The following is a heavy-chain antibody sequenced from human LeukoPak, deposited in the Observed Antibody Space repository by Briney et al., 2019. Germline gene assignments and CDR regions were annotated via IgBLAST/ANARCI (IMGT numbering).Heavy chain of an antibody. Sequence: SETLSLTCTVSGGSISSYYWSWIRQPAGKGLEWIGRIYTSGSTNYNPSLKSRVTMSVDTSKNQFSLKLSSVTAADTAVYYCARDYDCSGGSCYSPWGYYYMDVWGKGTTVTVSS. V-gene: IGHV4-4*07. D-gene: IGHD2-15*01. J-gene: IGHJ6*03. CDR3: ARDYDCSGGSCYSPWGYYYMDV. CDR2: IYTSGST. CDR1: GGSISSYY.